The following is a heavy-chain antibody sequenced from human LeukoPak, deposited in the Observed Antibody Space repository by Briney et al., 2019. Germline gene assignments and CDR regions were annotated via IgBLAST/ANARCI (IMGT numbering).Heavy chain of an antibody. CDR3: AKGKYSSGGVPDY. CDR1: GITFSSFA. V-gene: IGHV3-23*01. J-gene: IGHJ4*02. Sequence: PGGSLRLSCAASGITFSSFAMTWVRRAPGKGLEWVSSISGGGESTYYADSVKGRFTVSRDNSKNTLYLQINSLRGEDTAVYYCAKGKYSSGGVPDYWGQGTLVTVSS. D-gene: IGHD6-19*01. CDR2: ISGGGEST.